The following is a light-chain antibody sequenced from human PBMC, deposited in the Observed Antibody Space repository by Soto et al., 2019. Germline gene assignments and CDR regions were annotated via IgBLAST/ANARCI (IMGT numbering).Light chain of an antibody. Sequence: ETVLTQSPGTLSLSPGERATLSCWTSQSVSNSYLAWYQQKPGQAPRLLIYDASSRAPGIPDRFSGSGSGTDFTLTIRRLEPEDFAVYSCQQFGSSLYTFGQGTKLEI. CDR2: DAS. V-gene: IGKV3-20*01. CDR1: QSVSNSY. J-gene: IGKJ2*01. CDR3: QQFGSSLYT.